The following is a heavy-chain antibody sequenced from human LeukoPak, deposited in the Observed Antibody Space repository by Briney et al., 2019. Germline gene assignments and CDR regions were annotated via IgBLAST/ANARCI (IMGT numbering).Heavy chain of an antibody. CDR2: INSDGSNR. D-gene: IGHD2/OR15-2a*01. Sequence: GGSLRLSCEATGFTFNNYWMHWVRQAPGKGLVWVSRINSDGSNRIYADSVKGRFTISRDNAKNTLYLQMNSLRAEDTAEYYWGRAGLSNIVQNIWGKGKMVTVSS. CDR1: GFTFNNYW. CDR3: GRAGLSNIVQNI. J-gene: IGHJ3*02. V-gene: IGHV3-74*01.